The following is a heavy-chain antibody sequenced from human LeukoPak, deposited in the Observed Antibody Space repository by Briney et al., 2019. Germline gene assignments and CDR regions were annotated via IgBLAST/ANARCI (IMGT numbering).Heavy chain of an antibody. CDR3: AKGLYCRGGDCYDAFDM. CDR2: ITGDGGDT. D-gene: IGHD2-21*01. V-gene: IGHV3-43*02. CDR1: GFTFDDYA. J-gene: IGHJ3*02. Sequence: GGSLRLSCVASGFTFDDYALHWVRQAPGKGLEWVSLITGDGGDTYYADSVKGRFTISRDNSKNSLYLQMNSLRSEDTALYYCAKGLYCRGGDCYDAFDMWGQGTMVTVSS.